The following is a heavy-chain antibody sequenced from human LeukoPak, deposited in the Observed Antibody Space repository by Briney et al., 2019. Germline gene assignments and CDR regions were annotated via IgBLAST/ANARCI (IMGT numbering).Heavy chain of an antibody. CDR1: GFPFITYA. CDR3: AKDITPFCTSTSCDMEDY. D-gene: IGHD2-2*01. CDR2: ISGSGSST. V-gene: IGHV3-23*01. J-gene: IGHJ4*02. Sequence: GGSLRLSCAVSGFPFITYAMTWVRQAPGKGLEWVSAISGSGSSTYYADSVKGRFTISRDNSKNTLYLQMNSLRAEDTAVYYCAKDITPFCTSTSCDMEDYWGQGTLVTVSS.